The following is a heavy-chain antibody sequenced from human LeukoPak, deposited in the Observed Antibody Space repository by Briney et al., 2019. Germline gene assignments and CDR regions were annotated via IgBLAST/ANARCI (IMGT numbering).Heavy chain of an antibody. J-gene: IGHJ4*02. V-gene: IGHV4-39*01. Sequence: SETLSLTCTVSGGSISSLTYYWGWFRQSPGKGLEWVASVYYSGTTYYSPSLKSRVAISVNRSNNQFSLRLNSVTAADTAVYFCAGYSAGWSSGGGYWGQGTLVTVSS. CDR3: AGYSAGWSSGGGY. D-gene: IGHD6-19*01. CDR2: VYYSGTT. CDR1: GGSISSLTYY.